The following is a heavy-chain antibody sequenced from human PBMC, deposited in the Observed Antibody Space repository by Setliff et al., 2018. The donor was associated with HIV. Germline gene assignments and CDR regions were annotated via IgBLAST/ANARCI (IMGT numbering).Heavy chain of an antibody. J-gene: IGHJ4*02. V-gene: IGHV4-31*03. CDR3: ARGTTSITFDY. D-gene: IGHD1-1*01. CDR2: IFYSGST. CDR1: GGSISIGGYH. Sequence: KPSETLSLTCTVSGGSISIGGYHWSWIRQHPGKGLEWIGYIFYSGSTSYNPSLKSRVAISVDTSKNQFSLKLSSVTAADTAVYYCARGTTSITFDYWSQGTLVTVSS.